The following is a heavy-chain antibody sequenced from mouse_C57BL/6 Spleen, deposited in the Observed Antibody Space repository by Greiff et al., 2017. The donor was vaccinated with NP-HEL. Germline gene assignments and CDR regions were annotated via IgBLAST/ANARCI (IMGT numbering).Heavy chain of an antibody. CDR2: ISDGGSYT. CDR1: GFTFSSYA. J-gene: IGHJ4*01. D-gene: IGHD4-1*01. Sequence: EVHLVESGGGLVKPGGSLKLSCAASGFTFSSYAMSWVRQTPEKRLEWVATISDGGSYTYYPDNVKGRFTISRDNAKNNLYLQMSHLKSEDTAMYYCARDGELTGNAMDYWGQGTSVTVSS. CDR3: ARDGELTGNAMDY. V-gene: IGHV5-4*01.